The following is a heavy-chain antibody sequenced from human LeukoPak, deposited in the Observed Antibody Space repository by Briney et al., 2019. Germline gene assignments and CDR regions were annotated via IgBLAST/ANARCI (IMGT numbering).Heavy chain of an antibody. V-gene: IGHV1-2*02. CDR2: INPHSGGT. D-gene: IGHD2-2*01. CDR3: ARDVGNLYCSSTSCYVYYYYGMDV. J-gene: IGHJ6*02. Sequence: ASVKVSCKASGYTFTGYYMHWVRQAPGQGLEWMGWINPHSGGTNYAPKFQGRVTMARDTSISTADMELSGLRSDDTAVYYCARDVGNLYCSSTSCYVYYYYGMDVWGQGTTVTVSS. CDR1: GYTFTGYY.